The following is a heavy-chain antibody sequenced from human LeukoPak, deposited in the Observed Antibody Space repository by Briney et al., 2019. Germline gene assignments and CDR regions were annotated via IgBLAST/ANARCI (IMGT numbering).Heavy chain of an antibody. Sequence: SETLSLTCTVSGGSLTSYYWSWVRQPPGKSLELIGYIYYTGSTNYNPSLRSRVTISVHTPKNQFSLKLSSVAAADTAVYCCARMSFYGSGTYSPLDYWGQGTLVAVSS. CDR2: IYYTGST. CDR3: ARMSFYGSGTYSPLDY. D-gene: IGHD3-10*01. V-gene: IGHV4-59*01. J-gene: IGHJ4*02. CDR1: GGSLTSYY.